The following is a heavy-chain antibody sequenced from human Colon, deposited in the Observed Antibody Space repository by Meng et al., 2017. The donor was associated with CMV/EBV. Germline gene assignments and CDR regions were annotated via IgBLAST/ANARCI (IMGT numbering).Heavy chain of an antibody. J-gene: IGHJ3*01. V-gene: IGHV3-7*01. Sequence: GESLKISCAASGFTLSRYWMTWVRQAPGKGLEWVANIKQDGSDKYYVDSVKGRFTISRDNAKNSLYLQRNSLRAEDTAVYYCAAYNWHAFDLWGRGTMVTVSS. CDR3: AAYNWHAFDL. D-gene: IGHD1-20*01. CDR1: GFTLSRYW. CDR2: IKQDGSDK.